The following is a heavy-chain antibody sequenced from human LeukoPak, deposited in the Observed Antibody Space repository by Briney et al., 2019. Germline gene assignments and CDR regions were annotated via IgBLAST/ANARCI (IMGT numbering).Heavy chain of an antibody. CDR1: GVSISSYY. Sequence: PSETLSLTCTVSGVSISSYYWSWIRQPPGKGLEWIGYIYYSGSTNYNPSLKSRVTISVDTSKNQFSLKLSSVTAADTAVYYCASWDSSGYSFDYWGQGTLVTVSS. D-gene: IGHD3-22*01. CDR2: IYYSGST. J-gene: IGHJ4*02. CDR3: ASWDSSGYSFDY. V-gene: IGHV4-59*01.